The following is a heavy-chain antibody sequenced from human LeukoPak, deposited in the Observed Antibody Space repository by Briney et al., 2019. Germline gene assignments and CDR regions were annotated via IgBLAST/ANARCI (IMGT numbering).Heavy chain of an antibody. J-gene: IGHJ4*02. V-gene: IGHV4-59*01. Sequence: PSETLSLTCTVSGGSISSYYWSWIRQPPGKGLEWIGYIYYSGSTNYNPSLKSRVTISVDTSKNQFSLKLSSVTAADTAVYYCARGSVYCSSTSCYPAVVDYWGQGTLVTVSS. CDR2: IYYSGST. D-gene: IGHD2-2*01. CDR3: ARGSVYCSSTSCYPAVVDY. CDR1: GGSISSYY.